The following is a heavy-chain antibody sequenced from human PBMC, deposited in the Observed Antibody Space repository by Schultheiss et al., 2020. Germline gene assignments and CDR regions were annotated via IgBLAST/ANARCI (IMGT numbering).Heavy chain of an antibody. J-gene: IGHJ1*01. CDR2: IFWDDDK. Sequence: SGPTLVKPTQTLTLTCSFSGFSLTTSGVGMGWFRQPPGKALEWLAFIFWDDDKRYSPSLKNRLTITTDTSKNQVVLTMTNMDPVDTATYYCAHRPAGDVGLHFQDWGQGTLVTVSS. CDR3: AHRPAGDVGLHFQD. V-gene: IGHV2-5*02. D-gene: IGHD2-21*02. CDR1: GFSLTTSGVG.